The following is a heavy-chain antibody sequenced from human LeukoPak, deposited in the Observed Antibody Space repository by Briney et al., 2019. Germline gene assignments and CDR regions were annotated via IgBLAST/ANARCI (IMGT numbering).Heavy chain of an antibody. D-gene: IGHD3-3*01. CDR3: TTVPYYDFWSGSEPLGY. CDR1: GFTCSGSA. V-gene: IGHV3-73*01. CDR2: IRSKANSYAT. J-gene: IGHJ4*02. Sequence: GGSLRLSCAAAGFTCSGSAMHWVRQASGKGLEWVGRIRSKANSYATAYAASVKGRFTISRDDSKNTAYLQMNSLKPEDTAVYYCTTVPYYDFWSGSEPLGYWGQGTLVTVSS.